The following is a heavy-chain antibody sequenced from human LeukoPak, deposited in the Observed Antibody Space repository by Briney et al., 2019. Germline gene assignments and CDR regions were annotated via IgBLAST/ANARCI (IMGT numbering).Heavy chain of an antibody. D-gene: IGHD6-19*01. J-gene: IGHJ4*02. CDR2: ISWNSGSI. CDR3: AKDKGSGWYGAEYYFDY. Sequence: GRSLRLSCAASGFTFDDYAMHWVRQAPGKGLEWVSGISWNSGSIGYADSVKGRFTISRDNAKNSLYLQMNSLRAEDTALYYCAKDKGSGWYGAEYYFDYWGQGNLVTVSS. CDR1: GFTFDDYA. V-gene: IGHV3-9*01.